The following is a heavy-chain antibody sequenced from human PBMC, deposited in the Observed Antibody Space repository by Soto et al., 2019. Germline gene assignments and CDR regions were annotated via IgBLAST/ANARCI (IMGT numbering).Heavy chain of an antibody. J-gene: IGHJ6*02. V-gene: IGHV1-69*13. CDR3: AVYGSGSYYNEYYYYYGMDV. CDR2: IIPIFGTA. CDR1: GGTFSSYA. Sequence: GASVKVSCKASGGTFSSYAISWVRQAPGQGLEWMGGIIPIFGTANYAQKFQGRVTITVDESTSTAYMELSSLRSEDTAVYYCAVYGSGSYYNEYYYYYGMDVWGQGTTVTVSS. D-gene: IGHD3-10*01.